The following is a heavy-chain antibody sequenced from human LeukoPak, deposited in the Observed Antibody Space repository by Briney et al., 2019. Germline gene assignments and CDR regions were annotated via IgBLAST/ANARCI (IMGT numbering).Heavy chain of an antibody. Sequence: SGPTLVKPTQTLTLTCTFSGFSLSISGVGVGWIRQPPGKALEWLALIYWDDDKRYSPSLKSRLTITKDTSKNQVVLTMTNMDPVDTATYYCAHRDSSSWTQNYDYWGQGTLVTASS. V-gene: IGHV2-5*02. CDR2: IYWDDDK. CDR1: GFSLSISGVG. CDR3: AHRDSSSWTQNYDY. J-gene: IGHJ4*02. D-gene: IGHD6-13*01.